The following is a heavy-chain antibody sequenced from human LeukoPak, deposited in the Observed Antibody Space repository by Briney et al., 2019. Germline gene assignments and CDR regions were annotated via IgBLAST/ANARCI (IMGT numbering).Heavy chain of an antibody. CDR1: RYIFTTHY. CDR2: IKPSDGST. Sequence: ASVKVSCKASRYIFTTHYMHWVRQAPGQGLQWMGKIKPSDGSTSYAQIFQGRVTVTRDTSTSTVHMELSGLRSEDTAVYYCARVSPRRTLRAFDIWGQGTMVTVSS. D-gene: IGHD2-2*01. CDR3: ARVSPRRTLRAFDI. J-gene: IGHJ3*02. V-gene: IGHV1-46*01.